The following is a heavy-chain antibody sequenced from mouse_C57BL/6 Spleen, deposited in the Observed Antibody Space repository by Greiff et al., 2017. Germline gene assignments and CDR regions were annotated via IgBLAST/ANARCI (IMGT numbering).Heavy chain of an antibody. CDR1: GFTFSSYT. J-gene: IGHJ2*01. D-gene: IGHD1-1*01. V-gene: IGHV5-9*01. CDR2: ISGGGGNT. Sequence: EVQLQESGGGLVKPGGSLKLSCAASGFTFSSYTMSWVRQTPEKRLEWVATISGGGGNTYYPDSVKGRFTISRDNAKNTLYLQMSSLRSEDTALYYCARPDYYGSLDYWGQGTTLTVSS. CDR3: ARPDYYGSLDY.